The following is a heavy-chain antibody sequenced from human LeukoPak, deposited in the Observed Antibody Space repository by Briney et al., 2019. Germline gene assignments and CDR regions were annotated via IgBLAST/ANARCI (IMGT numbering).Heavy chain of an antibody. CDR1: GFTFSSCA. CDR2: ISASSGST. CDR3: ASGLVTIFGVVTKYYFDY. D-gene: IGHD3-3*01. J-gene: IGHJ4*02. Sequence: GGSLRLSCAASGFTFSSCAMSWVRQAPGKGLEWVSTISASSGSTYYADSVKGRFTISRDNSKNTLYLQMNSLRAEDTAVYYCASGLVTIFGVVTKYYFDYWGQGTLVTVSS. V-gene: IGHV3-23*01.